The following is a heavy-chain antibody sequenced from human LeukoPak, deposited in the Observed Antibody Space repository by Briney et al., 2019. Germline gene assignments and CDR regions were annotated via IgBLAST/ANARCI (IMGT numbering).Heavy chain of an antibody. CDR3: DRGEYSSGYYADY. J-gene: IGHJ4*02. V-gene: IGHV2-70*04. CDR1: GFSLSTSGMR. Sequence: PGPMSVNPTQTLTLTCTFSGFSLSTSGMRLSWIRQPPLKALAWLARIDWNNDKFYSKSLKTRLTISTNTSKNQVVLTMTYMDPVDTATYYCDRGEYSSGYYADYWGQGTLVTVSS. D-gene: IGHD3-22*01. CDR2: IDWNNDK.